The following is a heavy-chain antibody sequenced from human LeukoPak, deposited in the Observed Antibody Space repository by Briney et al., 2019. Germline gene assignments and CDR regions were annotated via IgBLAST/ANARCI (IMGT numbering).Heavy chain of an antibody. J-gene: IGHJ5*02. CDR2: INPNSGGT. CDR3: ASTMVRGVAGWFDP. Sequence: ASVKVSCKASGYTFTGYYMHWVRQAPGQGLEWMGWINPNSGGTNYAQKFQGRVTMTRDTSISTAYMELSRLRSDDTAVYYCASTMVRGVAGWFDPWGQGTLVTVSS. CDR1: GYTFTGYY. D-gene: IGHD3-10*01. V-gene: IGHV1-2*02.